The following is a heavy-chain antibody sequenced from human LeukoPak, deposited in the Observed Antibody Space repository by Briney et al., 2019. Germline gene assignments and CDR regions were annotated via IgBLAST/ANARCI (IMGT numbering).Heavy chain of an antibody. V-gene: IGHV3-30*02. CDR2: IRYDGSNK. CDR1: GFTFSSYG. CDR3: AKAGRFGDYYYYYMDV. J-gene: IGHJ6*03. Sequence: PGGSLRLSXAASGFTFSSYGMHWVRQAPGKGLEWVAFIRYDGSNKYYADSVKGRFTISRDNSKNTLYLQMNSLRAEDTAVYYCAKAGRFGDYYYYYMDVWGKGTTVTVSS. D-gene: IGHD3-10*01.